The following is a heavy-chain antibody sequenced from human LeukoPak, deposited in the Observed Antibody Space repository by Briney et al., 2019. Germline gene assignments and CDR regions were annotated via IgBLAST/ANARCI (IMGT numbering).Heavy chain of an antibody. CDR2: INPNSGGT. V-gene: IGHV1-2*02. CDR1: GYTFTGYY. D-gene: IGHD3-22*01. CDR3: ARNRANYYDSSGYCV. J-gene: IGHJ4*02. Sequence: ASVKVTCKASGYTFTGYYMHWVRQAPGQGLEWMGWINPNSGGTNYAQKFQGRVTMTRDRAISTAYMELSRLRSDDTAVYYCARNRANYYDSSGYCVWGQGTLVTVSS.